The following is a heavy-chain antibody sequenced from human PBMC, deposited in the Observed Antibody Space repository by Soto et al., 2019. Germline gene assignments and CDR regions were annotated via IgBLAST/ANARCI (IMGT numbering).Heavy chain of an antibody. CDR3: AKRPNYYDHSGSQPRAFDY. D-gene: IGHD3-22*01. Sequence: PGGSLRLSCAASGFTFDNYAMSWVRQAPGKGLEWVSGISGSGISTYYADSVKGRFTISRDNSKNTLYLQMNSLRAEDTAVYYCAKRPNYYDHSGSQPRAFDYWGQGTLVTVSS. CDR1: GFTFDNYA. CDR2: ISGSGIST. J-gene: IGHJ4*02. V-gene: IGHV3-23*01.